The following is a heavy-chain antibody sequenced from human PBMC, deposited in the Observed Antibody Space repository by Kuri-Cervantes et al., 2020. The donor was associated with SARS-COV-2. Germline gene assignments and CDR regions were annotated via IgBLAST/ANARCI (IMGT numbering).Heavy chain of an antibody. CDR1: GFTFSSYG. J-gene: IGHJ6*02. CDR2: IRYDGSNK. Sequence: LSLTCAASGFTFSSYGMHWVRQAPGKGLEWVAFIRYDGSNKYYADSVKGRFTISRDNSKNTLYLQMNSLRAEDTAVYYCAKDQVGYYDSSGYYSPYYYGMDVWGQGTTVTVSS. CDR3: AKDQVGYYDSSGYYSPYYYGMDV. V-gene: IGHV3-30*02. D-gene: IGHD3-22*01.